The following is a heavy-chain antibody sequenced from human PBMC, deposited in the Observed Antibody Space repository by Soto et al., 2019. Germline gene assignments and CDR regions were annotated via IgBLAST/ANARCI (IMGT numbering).Heavy chain of an antibody. CDR2: IYTSGST. V-gene: IGHV4-4*07. D-gene: IGHD1-26*01. CDR1: GGSISSYY. CDR3: AREREWELLPLSWFDP. Sequence: ASETLSLTCTVSGGSISSYYWSWIRQPAGKGLEWIGRIYTSGSTNYNPSLKSRVTMSVDTSKNQFSLKLSSVTAADTAVYYCAREREWELLPLSWFDPWGQGTLVTVSS. J-gene: IGHJ5*02.